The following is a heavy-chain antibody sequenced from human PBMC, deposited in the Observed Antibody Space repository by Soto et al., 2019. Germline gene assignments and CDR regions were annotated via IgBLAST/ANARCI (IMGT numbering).Heavy chain of an antibody. CDR3: ARARATVTTS. V-gene: IGHV4-39*01. CDR1: GGSISSSSYY. D-gene: IGHD4-17*01. CDR2: IYYSGST. J-gene: IGHJ5*02. Sequence: PSETLSLTCTVSGGSISSSSYYWGWFRQPPGKGLEWIGSIYYSGSTYYNPSLKSRVTISVDTSKNQFSLKLSSVTATDTAVYYCARARATVTTSWGQGTLVTVSS.